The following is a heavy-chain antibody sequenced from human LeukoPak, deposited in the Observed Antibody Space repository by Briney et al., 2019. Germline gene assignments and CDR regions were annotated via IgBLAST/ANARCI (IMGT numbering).Heavy chain of an antibody. CDR3: AREVAWAFDS. Sequence: PGGSLRLSCAASGFKIGAYSVNWVRQAPGKGLEWLSYISGSGSPIYYADSLKGRFTISRDDAKNSLYLQMNSLRDEDTAVYYCAREVAWAFDSWGQGTLVTVSS. V-gene: IGHV3-48*02. J-gene: IGHJ4*02. CDR2: ISGSGSPI. D-gene: IGHD7-27*01. CDR1: GFKIGAYS.